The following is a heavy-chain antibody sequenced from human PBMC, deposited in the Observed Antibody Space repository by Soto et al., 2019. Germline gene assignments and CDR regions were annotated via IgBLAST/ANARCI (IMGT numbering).Heavy chain of an antibody. J-gene: IGHJ5*02. CDR2: IIPMYGPA. V-gene: IGHV1-69*01. D-gene: IGHD3-10*01. CDR1: GGTFSSYA. Sequence: QVPLVQSGAEVKKPGSSVTVSCPASGGTFSSYAIHWVRQAPGQGLEWMGGIIPMYGPAKYAQRFHGRVTITADESTTTVYMELTSLTSQDTAVYYCARVTYMVRGVIDNWFDPWGPGTLVTVSS. CDR3: ARVTYMVRGVIDNWFDP.